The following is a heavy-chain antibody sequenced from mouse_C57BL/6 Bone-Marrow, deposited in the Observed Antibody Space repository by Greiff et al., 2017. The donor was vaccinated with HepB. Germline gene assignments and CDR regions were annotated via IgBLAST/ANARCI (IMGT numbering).Heavy chain of an antibody. CDR3: TTRDYSPFAY. V-gene: IGHV14-1*01. CDR2: IDPEDGDT. CDR1: GFNIKDYY. Sequence: VHVKQSGAELVRPGASVKLSCTASGFNIKDYYMHWVKQRPEQGLEWIGRIDPEDGDTEYAPKFQGKATMTADTSSNTAYLQLSSLTSEDTAVYYCTTRDYSPFAYWGQGTLVTVSA. J-gene: IGHJ3*01. D-gene: IGHD2-13*01.